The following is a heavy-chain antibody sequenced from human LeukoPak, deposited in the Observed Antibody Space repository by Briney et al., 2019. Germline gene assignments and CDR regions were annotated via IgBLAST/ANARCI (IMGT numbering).Heavy chain of an antibody. Sequence: GGSLRLSCTASRFTFSSHWMNWVRQAPGKGLEWVANINKDGTENYYMDSVRGRFTISRDNAQSSLFLQMNSLRAEDTAVYYCAREDGSGTDRQHYYGMDVWSQGTTVTVSS. D-gene: IGHD3-10*01. CDR3: AREDGSGTDRQHYYGMDV. J-gene: IGHJ6*02. V-gene: IGHV3-7*01. CDR1: RFTFSSHW. CDR2: INKDGTEN.